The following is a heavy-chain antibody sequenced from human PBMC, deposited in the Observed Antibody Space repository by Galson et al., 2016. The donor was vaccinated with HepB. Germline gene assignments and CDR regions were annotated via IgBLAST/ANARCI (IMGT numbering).Heavy chain of an antibody. J-gene: IGHJ1*01. CDR3: ARESTGSYFD. D-gene: IGHD3-10*01. CDR1: GFILNSDW. V-gene: IGHV3-7*01. CDR2: IRADGSVQ. Sequence: SLRLSCAASGFILNSDWMNWVRQTPGKGPEWVANIRADGSVQYYVDSVRGRFTISRDSAKNSLYLQMSGLRVEETAVYYCARESTGSYFDWGQGTLVTVSS.